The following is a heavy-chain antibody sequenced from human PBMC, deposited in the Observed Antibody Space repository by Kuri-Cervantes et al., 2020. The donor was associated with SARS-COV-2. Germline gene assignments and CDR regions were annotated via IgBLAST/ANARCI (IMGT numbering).Heavy chain of an antibody. CDR2: IKSKTDGGTT. CDR3: ARDPHVIVVVITPDFDY. CDR1: GFTFSNAW. D-gene: IGHD3-22*01. J-gene: IGHJ4*02. V-gene: IGHV3-15*01. Sequence: GGSLRLSCAASGFTFSNAWMSWVRQAPGKGLEWVGRIKSKTDGGTTDYAAPVKGRFTISRDNSKNTLYLQMNSLRAEDTAVYYCARDPHVIVVVITPDFDYWGQGTLVTVSS.